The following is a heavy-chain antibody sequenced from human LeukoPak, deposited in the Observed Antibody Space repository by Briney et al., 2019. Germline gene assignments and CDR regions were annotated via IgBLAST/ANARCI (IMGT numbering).Heavy chain of an antibody. J-gene: IGHJ1*01. D-gene: IGHD6-13*01. CDR3: ARALSAAAGLQH. CDR2: IRYDGSNK. Sequence: PGGSLRLSCAASGFTFSSYGMHWVRQAPGKGLEWVAVIRYDGSNKYYADSVKGRFTISRDNSKNTLYLQMNSLGAEDTAVYYCARALSAAAGLQHWGQGTLVTVSS. CDR1: GFTFSSYG. V-gene: IGHV3-33*01.